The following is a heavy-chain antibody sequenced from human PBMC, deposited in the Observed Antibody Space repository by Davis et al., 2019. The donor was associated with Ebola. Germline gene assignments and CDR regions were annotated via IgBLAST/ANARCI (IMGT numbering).Heavy chain of an antibody. CDR3: ARALVWFTMIVDPRDV. D-gene: IGHD3-22*01. V-gene: IGHV3-48*03. Sequence: GESLKISCAASGFTFSGSAMHWVRQASGKGLEWVSYISSSGSTIYYADSVKGRFTISRDNAKNSLYLQMNSLRAEDTAVYYCARALVWFTMIVDPRDVWGQGTTVTVSS. CDR2: ISSSGSTI. J-gene: IGHJ6*02. CDR1: GFTFSGSA.